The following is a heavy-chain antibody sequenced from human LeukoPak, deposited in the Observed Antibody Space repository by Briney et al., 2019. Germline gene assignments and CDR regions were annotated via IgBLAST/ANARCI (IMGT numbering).Heavy chain of an antibody. CDR1: GGTFSSYA. CDR2: IIPILGIA. Sequence: SVKVSCKASGGTFSSYAISWVRQAPGQGLEWMGRIIPILGIANYAQKFQGRVTITADKSTSTAYMELSSLRSEDTAVYYCATAAGWAAAGVFDYWGQGTLVTVSS. D-gene: IGHD6-13*01. J-gene: IGHJ4*02. V-gene: IGHV1-69*04. CDR3: ATAAGWAAAGVFDY.